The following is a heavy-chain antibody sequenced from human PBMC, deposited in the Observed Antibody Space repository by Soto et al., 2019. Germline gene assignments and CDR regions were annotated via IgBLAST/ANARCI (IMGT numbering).Heavy chain of an antibody. J-gene: IGHJ5*02. Sequence: QLQLQESGPGLVKPSETLSLTCTVSGGSISSSSYYWGWIRQPPGKGLEWIGSIYYSGSTYYNPSLKSRVTISVDTSKNQFSLKLSSVTAADTAVYYCARLEVRLAATQVMYPNWFDPWGQGTLVTVSS. CDR2: IYYSGST. V-gene: IGHV4-39*01. CDR1: GGSISSSSYY. D-gene: IGHD6-13*01. CDR3: ARLEVRLAATQVMYPNWFDP.